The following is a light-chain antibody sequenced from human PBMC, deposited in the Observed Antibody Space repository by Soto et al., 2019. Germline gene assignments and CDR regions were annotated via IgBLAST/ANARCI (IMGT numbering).Light chain of an antibody. J-gene: IGKJ1*01. V-gene: IGKV1-9*01. Sequence: IQLTQSPSSLSASVGDRVTITCRASQDIAIYLAWYQQKPGEAPKLLIYAASTLQSGVPSRFSGSGSGTDFXLTISCLLSVELXAYYCQQYYSYPQWTVGQGTKV. CDR3: QQYYSYPQWT. CDR1: QDIAIY. CDR2: AAS.